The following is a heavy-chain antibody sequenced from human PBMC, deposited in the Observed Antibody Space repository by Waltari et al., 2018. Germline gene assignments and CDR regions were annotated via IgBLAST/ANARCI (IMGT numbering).Heavy chain of an antibody. V-gene: IGHV4-39*01. CDR3: ARHPAMTIMLWYFDL. CDR1: GGSISSSSYY. CDR2: IYYRGST. Sequence: QLQLQESGPGLVKPSETLSLTCTVSGGSISSSSYYWGWSRQPPGTGLEWIGSIYYRGSTYNNPSLKSRVTISVDTSKNQFSLRLSSVTAADTAVYYCARHPAMTIMLWYFDLWGRGTLVTVSS. J-gene: IGHJ2*01. D-gene: IGHD2-8*01.